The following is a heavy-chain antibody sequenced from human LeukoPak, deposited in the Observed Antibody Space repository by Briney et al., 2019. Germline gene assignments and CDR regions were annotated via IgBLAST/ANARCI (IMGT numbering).Heavy chain of an antibody. J-gene: IGHJ4*02. CDR2: IRYDGSNK. CDR1: GFSFSSYG. Sequence: PGGSLRLSCAASGFSFSSYGMHWVRQAPGKGLEWVAFIRYDGSNKYYADSVKGRFTISRDSSKNTLYLQMNSLRAGDTAVYYCARGLRQPRYGSGSYYNGFRNDYFDYWGQGTLVTVSS. D-gene: IGHD3-10*01. V-gene: IGHV3-30*02. CDR3: ARGLRQPRYGSGSYYNGFRNDYFDY.